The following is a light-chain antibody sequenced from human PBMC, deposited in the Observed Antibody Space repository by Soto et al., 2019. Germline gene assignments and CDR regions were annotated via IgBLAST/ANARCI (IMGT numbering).Light chain of an antibody. CDR3: ASWDDSQSGFGL. V-gene: IGLV1-44*01. Sequence: QSVLTQPPSASGTPGQRVTISCSGSSSNTGSNTVNWYQQLPGTAPKLLIYGNSNRPSGVPDQFSGSKSGTSASLVITGLQAEDEADYYCASWDDSQSGFGLFGGGTKLTVL. CDR2: GNS. CDR1: SSNTGSNT. J-gene: IGLJ3*02.